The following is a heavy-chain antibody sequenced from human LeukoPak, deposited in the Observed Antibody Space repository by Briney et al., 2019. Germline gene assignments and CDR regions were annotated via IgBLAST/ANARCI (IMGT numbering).Heavy chain of an antibody. CDR3: AKDFRIGYSAHFDY. CDR2: IYENGGTT. CDR1: GFTFRSHA. Sequence: GGSLGLSCVGSGFTFRSHAMSWVRQAPEKGLEFVSGIYENGGTTYYADSVKGRFSISRDNSKNTLYLQMDSLRGEDTAVYYCAKDFRIGYSAHFDYWGQGALVTVSS. V-gene: IGHV3-23*01. D-gene: IGHD2-21*01. J-gene: IGHJ4*02.